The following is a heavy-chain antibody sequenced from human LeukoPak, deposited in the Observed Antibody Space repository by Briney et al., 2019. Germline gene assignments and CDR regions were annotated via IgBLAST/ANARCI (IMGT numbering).Heavy chain of an antibody. CDR1: GGSISSGGYS. V-gene: IGHV4-30-2*01. CDR2: IYHSGST. Sequence: PSETLSLTCAVSGGSISSGGYSWRWIRQPPGKGLERIGYIYHSGSTYYNPSLKSRVTISVDRSKNQFSLKLSSVTAADTAVYYCARAGGADRYYFDYWGQGTLVTVSS. J-gene: IGHJ4*02. D-gene: IGHD3-16*01. CDR3: ARAGGADRYYFDY.